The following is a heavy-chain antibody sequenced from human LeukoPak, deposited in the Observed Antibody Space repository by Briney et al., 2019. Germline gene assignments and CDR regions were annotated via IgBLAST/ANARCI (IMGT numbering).Heavy chain of an antibody. D-gene: IGHD6-13*01. V-gene: IGHV1-69*02. CDR1: GGTLSSHL. Sequence: GASVKVSCKASGGTLSSHLISWVRQAPGQGLEWMGRIIPMAGRTNYARKFQGRVIITADKSTSTAYMELTSLRSEDTAVYYCVSGGVAAAGPGAWGQGTLVTVSS. J-gene: IGHJ5*02. CDR2: IIPMAGRT. CDR3: VSGGVAAAGPGA.